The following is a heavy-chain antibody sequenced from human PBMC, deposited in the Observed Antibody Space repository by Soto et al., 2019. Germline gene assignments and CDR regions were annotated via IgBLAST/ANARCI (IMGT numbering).Heavy chain of an antibody. CDR1: GGSISSSSYY. V-gene: IGHV4-39*01. D-gene: IGHD2-15*01. CDR3: ARQPTMVGHCYYYGMDV. Sequence: PSETLSLTCTVSGGSISSSSYYWGWIRQPPGKGLEWIGSIYYSGSTYYNPSLKSRVTISVDTSKNQFSLKLSSVTAADTAVYYCARQPTMVGHCYYYGMDVWGQGTTVTVSS. CDR2: IYYSGST. J-gene: IGHJ6*02.